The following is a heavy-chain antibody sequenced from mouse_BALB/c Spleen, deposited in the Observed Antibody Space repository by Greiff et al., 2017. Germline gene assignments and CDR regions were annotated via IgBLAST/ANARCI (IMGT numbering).Heavy chain of an antibody. CDR1: GYTFTSYY. D-gene: IGHD1-1*01. CDR3: ARSGDYYAY. J-gene: IGHJ3*01. Sequence: VQLQQSGPELVKPGASVRISCKASGYTFTSYYIHWVKQRPGQGLEWIGWIYPGNVNTKYNEKFKGKATLTADKSSSTAYMQLSSLTSEDSAVYFCARSGDYYAYWGQGTLVTVSA. CDR2: IYPGNVNT. V-gene: IGHV1S56*01.